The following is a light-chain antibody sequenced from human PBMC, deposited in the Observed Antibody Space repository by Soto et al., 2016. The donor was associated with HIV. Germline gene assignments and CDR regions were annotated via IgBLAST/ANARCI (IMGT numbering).Light chain of an antibody. J-gene: IGLJ2*01. CDR2: DDN. CDR3: QVWDTSSDHVV. V-gene: IGLV3-21*03. Sequence: SYVLTQPPSLSVAPGKTARITCGGNNIGSKGVHWYQQKPGQAPMLVVYDDNDRPSGIPERFSGSNSGNTATLTISRVEAGDEADYYCQVWDTSSDHVVFGGGTKLTVL. CDR1: NIGSKG.